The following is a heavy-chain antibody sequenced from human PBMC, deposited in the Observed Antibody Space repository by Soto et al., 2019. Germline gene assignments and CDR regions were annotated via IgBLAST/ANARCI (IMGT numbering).Heavy chain of an antibody. V-gene: IGHV3-48*02. CDR2: ISSSSTI. CDR1: GFTFSSYS. Sequence: LRLSCAASGFTFSSYSMNWVRQAPGKGLEWVSYISSSSTIYYADSVKGRFTISRDNAKNSLYLQMNSLRDEDPAVYYCAREDLTMVRGAILPRRSYCMDVWGQGTTVTVSS. J-gene: IGHJ6*02. CDR3: AREDLTMVRGAILPRRSYCMDV. D-gene: IGHD3-10*01.